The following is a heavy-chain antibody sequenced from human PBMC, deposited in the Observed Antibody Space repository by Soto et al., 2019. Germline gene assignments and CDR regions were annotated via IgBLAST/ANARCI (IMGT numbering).Heavy chain of an antibody. CDR3: ASTYSTSWCCFDP. J-gene: IGHJ5*02. D-gene: IGHD6-13*01. CDR1: GFSLSNAGLG. V-gene: IGHV2-26*04. Sequence: QVTVKESGPVLVKPTETLTLTCTVSGFSLSNAGLGVSWIRQPPGKALERLAHIFSNDEKSYSTSLKSRLTISKDTSKSQVVLTMTNMDPVDTATYYCASTYSTSWCCFDPWGQGTLVTVSS. CDR2: IFSNDEK.